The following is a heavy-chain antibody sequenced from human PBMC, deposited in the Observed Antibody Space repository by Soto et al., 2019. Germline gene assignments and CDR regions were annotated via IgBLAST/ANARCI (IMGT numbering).Heavy chain of an antibody. D-gene: IGHD3-22*01. CDR3: ARDLDGLHDDTSGPFPRPG. J-gene: IGHJ1*01. Sequence: SETLSLTCTVSGGTISSDDYYWSWIRQAPGRGLEWIGYIHSSGSIYYNPSLKSRATMSIDTAGNQFSLKVSSVTVADTAVYYCARDLDGLHDDTSGPFPRPGWGQGTLVTVSS. CDR1: GGTISSDDYY. CDR2: IHSSGSI. V-gene: IGHV4-30-4*01.